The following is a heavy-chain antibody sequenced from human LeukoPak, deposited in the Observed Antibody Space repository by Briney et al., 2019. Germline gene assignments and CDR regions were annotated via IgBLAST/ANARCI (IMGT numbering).Heavy chain of an antibody. J-gene: IGHJ4*02. V-gene: IGHV5-51*01. D-gene: IGHD5-24*01. CDR1: GYKFPTYC. CDR2: IYPDDSDT. Sequence: GGSLQISCKGSGYKFPTYCIGWVRQLPGKGLEGMGIIYPDDSDTRYSPSFQGLVTISADKSISTPYLQWSSLKASDTAMYYCARLSSRRDGYNLDYWGQGTLVTVSS. CDR3: ARLSSRRDGYNLDY.